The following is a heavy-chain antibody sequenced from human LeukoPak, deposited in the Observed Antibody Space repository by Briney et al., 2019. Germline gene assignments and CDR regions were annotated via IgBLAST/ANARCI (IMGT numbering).Heavy chain of an antibody. Sequence: PGGSLRLSCDASGFSISDYYMRWIRQSPVKGLEWISYITSGAASTKYADTVKGRFTISRDKAKNSVALQLNSLRPEDTAVYYCTKERRGTYYAFDSWGQGTLVTVSS. J-gene: IGHJ4*02. V-gene: IGHV3-11*01. CDR2: ITSGAAST. CDR3: TKERRGTYYAFDS. CDR1: GFSISDYY. D-gene: IGHD3-16*01.